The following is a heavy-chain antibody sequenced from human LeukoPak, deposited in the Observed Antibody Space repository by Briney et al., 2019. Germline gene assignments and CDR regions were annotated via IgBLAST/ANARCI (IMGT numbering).Heavy chain of an antibody. CDR2: ISGSGGGT. CDR1: GFTFYSYA. Sequence: PGGSLRLSCAASGFTFYSYAMTWVRQAPGKGLEWVSAISGSGGGTYYAGSVKGRFTISRDNSKNTLYLQMSSLRAEDTAVCFCARDSSGYAEFDYWGQGTLVTVSS. V-gene: IGHV3-23*01. D-gene: IGHD3-22*01. CDR3: ARDSSGYAEFDY. J-gene: IGHJ4*02.